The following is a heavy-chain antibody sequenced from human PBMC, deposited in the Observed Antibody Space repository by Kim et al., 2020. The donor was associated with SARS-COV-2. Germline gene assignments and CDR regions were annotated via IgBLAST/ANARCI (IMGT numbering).Heavy chain of an antibody. CDR2: IDWDDDK. Sequence: SGPTLVNPTQTLTLTCTFSGFSLSTSGMCVSWIRQPPGKALEWLARIDWDDDKYYSTSLKTRLTISKDTSKNQVVLTMTNMDPVDTATYYCARMMSHSYVKYYYYGMDDWGEGTTVTVSS. V-gene: IGHV2-70*11. CDR1: GFSLSTSGMC. D-gene: IGHD5-18*01. J-gene: IGHJ6*04. CDR3: ARMMSHSYVKYYYYGMDD.